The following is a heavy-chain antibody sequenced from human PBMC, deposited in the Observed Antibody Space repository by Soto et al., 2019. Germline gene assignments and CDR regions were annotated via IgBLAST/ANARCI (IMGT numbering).Heavy chain of an antibody. Sequence: QVQLVESGGGVVQPGRSLRLSCAASGFTFSSYGMHWVRQAPGKGLEWVAVISYDGNNKYYGDSVKGRFTISRDDSKNTVFLEMSSLRDEDTAVYSCAKDASPCPRGVCLQNWVAPWGQGPLVPVSS. CDR3: AKDASPCPRGVCLQNWVAP. J-gene: IGHJ5*02. V-gene: IGHV3-30*18. CDR2: ISYDGNNK. D-gene: IGHD2-8*02. CDR1: GFTFSSYG.